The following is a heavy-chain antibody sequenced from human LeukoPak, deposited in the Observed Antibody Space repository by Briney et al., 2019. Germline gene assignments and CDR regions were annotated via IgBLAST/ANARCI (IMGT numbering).Heavy chain of an antibody. CDR3: AREVAPLYFHYGMDV. D-gene: IGHD2-21*01. Sequence: PGGSLRLSCAASGFSFSSYWMHWVRQAPGKGLVWVSRLSPDGSNSFYADSVKGRFTVSRDDSKTTVYLLMNSLRAEDTAVYYCAREVAPLYFHYGMDVWGEGTTVTVSS. CDR2: LSPDGSNS. J-gene: IGHJ6*01. CDR1: GFSFSSYW. V-gene: IGHV3-74*01.